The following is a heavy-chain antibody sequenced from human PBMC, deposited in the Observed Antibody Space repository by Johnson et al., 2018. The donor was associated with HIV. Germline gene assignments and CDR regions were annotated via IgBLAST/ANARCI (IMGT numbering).Heavy chain of an antibody. CDR3: AKDFYSSQPEGAFDI. D-gene: IGHD6-6*01. CDR1: GFIFSDHY. Sequence: QEQLVESGGGLVQPGGSLRLSCAASGFIFSDHYMDWVRQAPGKGLEWVAVMPYDGNNKCYAASVKGRFTVSRDNSNNTLYLQMNSLRAEDTAVYHCAKDFYSSQPEGAFDIWGQGTMVTVSS. V-gene: IGHV3-30*18. CDR2: MPYDGNNK. J-gene: IGHJ3*02.